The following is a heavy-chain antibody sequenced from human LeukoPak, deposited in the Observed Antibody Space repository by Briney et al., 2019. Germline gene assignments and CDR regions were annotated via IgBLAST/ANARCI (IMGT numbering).Heavy chain of an antibody. V-gene: IGHV3-30*02. J-gene: IGHJ4*02. CDR2: IRYDGSNK. CDR1: GFTFSSYG. Sequence: GGSLRLAWAASGFTFSSYGMHWVRQAPGKGREWVAFIRYDGSNKYYADSGKGRFTISRDNSKNTLYLQMNSLRAEDTAVYYCAKDRGIAAAADCWGQGTLVTVSS. CDR3: AKDRGIAAAADC. D-gene: IGHD6-13*01.